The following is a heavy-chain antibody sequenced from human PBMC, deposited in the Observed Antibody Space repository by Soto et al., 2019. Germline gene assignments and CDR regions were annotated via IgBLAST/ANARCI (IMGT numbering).Heavy chain of an antibody. D-gene: IGHD4-4*01. CDR1: GFTFSNYG. Sequence: QVQLVESGGGVVQPGRSLRLACAASGFTFSNYGMHWVRQAPGKGLEWVAVIWYDGRNENYADSVKGRFTISRDNSKNTMYLQMNSLRAEDTAVYSCARVTYYSGNSFHYFDIWGQGTLVTVSS. CDR2: IWYDGRNE. CDR3: ARVTYYSGNSFHYFDI. V-gene: IGHV3-33*01. J-gene: IGHJ4*02.